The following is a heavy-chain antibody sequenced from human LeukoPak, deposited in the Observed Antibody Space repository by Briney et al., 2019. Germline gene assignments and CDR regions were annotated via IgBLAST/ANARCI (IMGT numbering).Heavy chain of an antibody. Sequence: SETLSLTCTVSGGSISSYYWSWLRQPAGKGLEWIGRIYTSGSTNYNPSLKRRVTISVDTSKNPFSLMLSSVTAADTAVYYCARVRGVAGTYAFDYWGQGTLVTVSS. CDR1: GGSISSYY. J-gene: IGHJ4*02. V-gene: IGHV4-4*07. CDR3: ARVRGVAGTYAFDY. CDR2: IYTSGST. D-gene: IGHD6-19*01.